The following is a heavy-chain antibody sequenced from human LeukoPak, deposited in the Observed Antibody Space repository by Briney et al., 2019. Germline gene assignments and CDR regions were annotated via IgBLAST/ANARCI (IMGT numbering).Heavy chain of an antibody. Sequence: GGSLRLSCAASGFTFSSYWMHWVRQVPGKGLVWVSRINSDGSTTSYADSVKGRFTISRDNAKNTLYLQMNSLRDDDTAVYYCARERAYYYDSSGYYSPNWFDPWGQGTLVTVSS. J-gene: IGHJ5*02. CDR2: INSDGSTT. CDR3: ARERAYYYDSSGYYSPNWFDP. D-gene: IGHD3-22*01. CDR1: GFTFSSYW. V-gene: IGHV3-74*01.